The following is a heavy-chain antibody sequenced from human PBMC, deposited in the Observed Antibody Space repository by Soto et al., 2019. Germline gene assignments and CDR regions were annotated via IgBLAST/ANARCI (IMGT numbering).Heavy chain of an antibody. Sequence: ASLKVSCKASGYTFTRDQIHWVRQAPGQGLEWMGMIGPSGGKTNYAQKFQGRVTMTRDTSTSTVYMALSSLRSEDTAIYFCGRVMRSLLSITALDTWGQGTLVTAPQ. CDR1: GYTFTRDQ. D-gene: IGHD3-10*01. CDR2: IGPSGGKT. V-gene: IGHV1-46*01. J-gene: IGHJ5*02. CDR3: GRVMRSLLSITALDT.